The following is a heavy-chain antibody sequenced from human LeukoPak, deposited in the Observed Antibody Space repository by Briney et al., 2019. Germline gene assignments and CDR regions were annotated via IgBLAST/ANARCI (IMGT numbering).Heavy chain of an antibody. CDR3: ARDSVNVVVPAAIQIDY. CDR2: ISGSDDST. V-gene: IGHV3-23*01. D-gene: IGHD2-2*01. CDR1: GFTFSSYA. Sequence: GGSLRLSCAASGFTFSSYAMSWVRQAPGKGLEWASSISGSDDSTYYADSVKGRFTISRDNSKNTLYLQMNSLRAEDTAVYYCARDSVNVVVPAAIQIDYWGQGTLVTVSS. J-gene: IGHJ4*02.